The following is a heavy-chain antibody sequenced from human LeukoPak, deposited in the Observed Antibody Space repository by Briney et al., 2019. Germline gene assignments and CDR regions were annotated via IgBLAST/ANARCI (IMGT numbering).Heavy chain of an antibody. CDR1: GYTFTSYA. CDR2: INAGNGNT. D-gene: IGHD6-19*01. Sequence: ASVKVSCKASGYTFTSYAMHWVRQAPGQRLEWMGWINAGNGNTKYSQEFQGRVTITRDTSASTAYMELSSLRSEDAAVYYCARRGIAVAGSSFDYWGQGTLVTVSS. V-gene: IGHV1-3*01. CDR3: ARRGIAVAGSSFDY. J-gene: IGHJ4*02.